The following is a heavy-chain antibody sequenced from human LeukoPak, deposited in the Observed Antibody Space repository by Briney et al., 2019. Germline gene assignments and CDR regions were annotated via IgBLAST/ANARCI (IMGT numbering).Heavy chain of an antibody. Sequence: ASVKVSCKASGYTFTSYDINWVRQATGQGLEWMGWMNPNSGNTGYAQKFQGRVTMTRNSSLNTAYMGLSGLRSEDTAVYYCASRRSLFDSSGYYNPLIDYWGQGTLVTVSS. V-gene: IGHV1-8*01. CDR1: GYTFTSYD. D-gene: IGHD3-22*01. CDR2: MNPNSGNT. CDR3: ASRRSLFDSSGYYNPLIDY. J-gene: IGHJ4*02.